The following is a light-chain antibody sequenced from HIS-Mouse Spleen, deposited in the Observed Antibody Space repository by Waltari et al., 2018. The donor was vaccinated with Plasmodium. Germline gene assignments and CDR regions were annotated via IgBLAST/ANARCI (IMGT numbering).Light chain of an antibody. CDR3: YSTDSSGNHRV. CDR1: ALPKKY. J-gene: IGLJ3*02. Sequence: SYELTQPPSVSVSPGQTARITCSGDALPKKYAYWYQQKSGQAPVLVIDEDSKRPSGIPERCSGSSSGTMVTLTISGAQVEDEADYYCYSTDSSGNHRVFGGGTKLTVL. CDR2: EDS. V-gene: IGLV3-10*01.